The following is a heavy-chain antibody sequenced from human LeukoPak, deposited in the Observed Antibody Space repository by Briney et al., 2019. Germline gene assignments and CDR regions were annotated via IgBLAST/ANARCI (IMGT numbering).Heavy chain of an antibody. CDR3: ARTRTTRNRAGYYYYYMDV. J-gene: IGHJ6*03. D-gene: IGHD1-14*01. V-gene: IGHV3-74*01. CDR1: GFTFDDYG. CDR2: INSDGSST. Sequence: GGSLRLSCAASGFTFDDYGMSWVRQVPGKGLVWVSRINSDGSSTSYADSVKGRFTISRDNAKNTLYLQMNSLRAEDTAVYYCARTRTTRNRAGYYYYYMDVWGKGTTVTVSS.